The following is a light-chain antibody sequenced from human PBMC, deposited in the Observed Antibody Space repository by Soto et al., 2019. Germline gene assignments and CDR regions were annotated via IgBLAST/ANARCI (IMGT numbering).Light chain of an antibody. CDR1: QSVSSAY. Sequence: EIVLTQSPGTLSLSQGERATLSCRASQSVSSAYVAWYQHKPGQPPTLLIYAASSRVTGIPDRFSGSGSGTDFTLTISRLEPEDFAVYYCQQYGSSSTWTFGQGTKVEIK. V-gene: IGKV3-20*01. J-gene: IGKJ1*01. CDR3: QQYGSSSTWT. CDR2: AAS.